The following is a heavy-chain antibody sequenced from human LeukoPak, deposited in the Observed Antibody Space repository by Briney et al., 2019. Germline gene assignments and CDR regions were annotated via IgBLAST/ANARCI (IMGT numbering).Heavy chain of an antibody. CDR3: AKANVFGVLDYFDY. V-gene: IGHV3-23*01. CDR2: IFPSGGEI. J-gene: IGHJ4*02. D-gene: IGHD3-3*01. Sequence: GGSLRLSCAASGFTFSTFAMIWVRQPPGKGLEWVSSIFPSGGEIHYADSVRGRFTISRDNSKSTLSLQMNSLRAEDTAIYYCAKANVFGVLDYFDYWGQGTLVTVSS. CDR1: GFTFSTFA.